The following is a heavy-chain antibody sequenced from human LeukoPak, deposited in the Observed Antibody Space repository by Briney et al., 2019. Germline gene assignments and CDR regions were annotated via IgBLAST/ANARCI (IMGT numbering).Heavy chain of an antibody. CDR3: AQVRHYYDSSGYRTTHDY. J-gene: IGHJ4*02. V-gene: IGHV1-8*01. Sequence: ASVKVSCKASGYTFPSYDINWVRQATGQGLEWMGWMNPNSGNTGYAQRFHGRITMTRSTSISTAYMELSSLRSEDTAVYYCAQVRHYYDSSGYRTTHDYWGQGTLVTVSS. CDR1: GYTFPSYD. CDR2: MNPNSGNT. D-gene: IGHD3-22*01.